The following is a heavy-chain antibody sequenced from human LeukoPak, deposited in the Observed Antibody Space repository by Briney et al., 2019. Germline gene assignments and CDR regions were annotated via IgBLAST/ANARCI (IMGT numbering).Heavy chain of an antibody. CDR2: IYHSGST. CDR1: GYSISSGYY. V-gene: IGHV4-38-2*02. Sequence: PSETLSLTCTVSGYSISSGYYWGWIRQPPGKGLEWIGSIYHSGSTYYNPSLKSRVTISVDTSKNQFSLKLSSVTAADTAVYYCARWGYYDSSHAGDWGQGTLFSFSS. CDR3: ARWGYYDSSHAGD. J-gene: IGHJ1*01. D-gene: IGHD3-22*01.